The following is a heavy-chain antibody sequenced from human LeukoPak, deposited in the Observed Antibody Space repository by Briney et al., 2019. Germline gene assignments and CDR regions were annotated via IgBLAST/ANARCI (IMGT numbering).Heavy chain of an antibody. D-gene: IGHD1-26*01. CDR1: GFTFSNYN. CDR3: ARDPYSGNYGAYYYYYMDV. J-gene: IGHJ6*03. V-gene: IGHV3-21*01. Sequence: GGSLRLSCAASGFTFSNYNMNWVRQAPGKGLEWVSSITSSSTYIYCADSVKGRFTISRDNAKNSLYLQMNSLRAEDTAVYYCARDPYSGNYGAYYYYYMDVWGKGTTVTISS. CDR2: ITSSSTYI.